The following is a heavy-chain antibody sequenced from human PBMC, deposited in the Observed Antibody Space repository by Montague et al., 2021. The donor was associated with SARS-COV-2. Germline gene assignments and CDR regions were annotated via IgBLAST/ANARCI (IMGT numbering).Heavy chain of an antibody. Sequence: SETLSLTCTVSGGSIGSYYWSWIRRPPGRGLEGFGYINYSGSTTYNPSLKRRVTITVDTSKNKFSLKLSSWTAADTAVYYCARQSGRLWGIAVAGAFDYWGQGTLVTVSS. CDR1: GGSIGSYY. V-gene: IGHV4-59*08. CDR2: INYSGST. J-gene: IGHJ4*02. CDR3: ARQSGRLWGIAVAGAFDY. D-gene: IGHD6-19*01.